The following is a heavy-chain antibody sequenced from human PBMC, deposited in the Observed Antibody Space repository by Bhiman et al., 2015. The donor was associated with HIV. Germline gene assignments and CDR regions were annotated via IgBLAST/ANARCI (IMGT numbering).Heavy chain of an antibody. CDR3: ARDDCSGGTCYFDY. D-gene: IGHD2-15*01. CDR2: ISSSGSTI. CDR1: GFTFRNYG. Sequence: EVQLLESGGDLVQPGGSLRLSCAASGFTFRNYGMNWVRQAPGKGLEWVSYISSSGSTIYYADSVKGRFTISRDNAKNSLYLQMNSLRAEDTAVYYCARDDCSGGTCYFDYWGQGTLVTVSS. J-gene: IGHJ4*02. V-gene: IGHV3-48*04.